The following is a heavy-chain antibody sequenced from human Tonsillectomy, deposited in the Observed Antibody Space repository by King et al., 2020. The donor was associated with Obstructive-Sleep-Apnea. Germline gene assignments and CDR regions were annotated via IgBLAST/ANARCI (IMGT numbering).Heavy chain of an antibody. CDR3: ARADYGAFAFDY. V-gene: IGHV3-30-3*01. D-gene: IGHD4-17*01. J-gene: IGHJ4*02. CDR2: ISYDGSNK. Sequence: VQLVESGGGVVQPGRSLRLSCAASGFIFSSYAMHWVRQAPGKGLEWVALISYDGSNKYYADSVKGRFTISRDNSKNTLYLQMNSLRAEDTGVHYCARADYGAFAFDYWGQGTLVTVSS. CDR1: GFIFSSYA.